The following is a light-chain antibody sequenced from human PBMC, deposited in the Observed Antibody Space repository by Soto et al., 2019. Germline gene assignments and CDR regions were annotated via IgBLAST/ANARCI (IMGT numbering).Light chain of an antibody. CDR2: DAS. CDR1: QSVSRY. CDR3: QQRYSWIT. V-gene: IGKV3-11*01. Sequence: EIVLTQSPVTLSLSPGEGATLSCRTSQSVSRYLAWYQQKPGQAPRLLIYDASDLAPGIPARFSGSGSGTDFTLTISSLEPEDFAVYYCQQRYSWITFGQGTRLEIK. J-gene: IGKJ5*01.